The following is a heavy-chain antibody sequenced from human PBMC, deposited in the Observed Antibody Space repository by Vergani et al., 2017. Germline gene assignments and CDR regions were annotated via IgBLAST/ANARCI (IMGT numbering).Heavy chain of an antibody. CDR1: GGTFSSYA. Sequence: QVQLVQSGAEVKKPGSSVKVSCKASGGTFSSYAISWVRPAPGQGLEWMGGIIPIFGTANYAQKFQGRVTITADESTSTAYMERSSLRSEDTAVYYCARGIVVVPAAALYYYYDYMDVWGKGTTVTVSS. J-gene: IGHJ6*03. V-gene: IGHV1-69*01. D-gene: IGHD2-2*01. CDR2: IIPIFGTA. CDR3: ARGIVVVPAAALYYYYDYMDV.